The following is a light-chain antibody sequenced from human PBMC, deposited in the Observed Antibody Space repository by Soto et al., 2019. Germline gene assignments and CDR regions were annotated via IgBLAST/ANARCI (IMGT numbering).Light chain of an antibody. CDR2: GAS. V-gene: IGKV1-39*01. Sequence: DIQLTQSPSSLSASVGDRVTITCRASQSISTYLHWYQQTPGRAPKLLISGASSLQTGVPSRFSGSGSGTDFTLTISSLQSEDFATYYCQQSFNTRWTFGQGTKVEIK. J-gene: IGKJ1*01. CDR3: QQSFNTRWT. CDR1: QSISTY.